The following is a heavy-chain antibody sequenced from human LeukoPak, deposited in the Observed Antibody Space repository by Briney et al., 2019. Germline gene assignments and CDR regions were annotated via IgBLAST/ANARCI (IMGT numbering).Heavy chain of an antibody. CDR2: ISAYNGNT. J-gene: IGHJ5*02. CDR3: ARRYCSSTSCPWFDP. D-gene: IGHD2-2*01. V-gene: IGHV1-18*01. Sequence: GASVKVPCKASGYTFTSYGISWVRQAPGQGLEWMGWISAYNGNTNYAQKLQGRVTMTTDTSTSTAYMELRSLRSDDTAVYYCARRYCSSTSCPWFDPWGQGTLVTVSS. CDR1: GYTFTSYG.